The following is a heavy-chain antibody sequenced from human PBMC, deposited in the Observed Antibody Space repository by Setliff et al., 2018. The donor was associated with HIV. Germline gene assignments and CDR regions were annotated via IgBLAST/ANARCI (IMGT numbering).Heavy chain of an antibody. D-gene: IGHD3-10*01. V-gene: IGHV1-69*10. CDR2: IIPMLGIT. CDR3: STRGRDLGFDF. J-gene: IGHJ5*01. Sequence: ASVKVSCKAYGGTFSSYAITWVRQAPGQGLECMGGIIPMLGITNYAQRFQGRLTITADEYTGTAYMELSSLRSEDTAVYYCSTRGRDLGFDFWGQGTLVTVSS. CDR1: GGTFSSYA.